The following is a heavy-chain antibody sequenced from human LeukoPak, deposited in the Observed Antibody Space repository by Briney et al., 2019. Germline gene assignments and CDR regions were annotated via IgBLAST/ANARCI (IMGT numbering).Heavy chain of an antibody. V-gene: IGHV4-30-4*01. CDR2: IYYSGST. J-gene: IGHJ3*02. CDR3: TRGYDSSGYYQPDDAFDI. Sequence: SETLSLTCTVSGGSISSGDYYWSWIRQPPGKGLEWIGYIYYSGSTYYNPSLKSRVTISVDTSKNHFSLKLSSVTAADTAVYYCTRGYDSSGYYQPDDAFDIWGQGTMVTVSS. CDR1: GGSISSGDYY. D-gene: IGHD3-22*01.